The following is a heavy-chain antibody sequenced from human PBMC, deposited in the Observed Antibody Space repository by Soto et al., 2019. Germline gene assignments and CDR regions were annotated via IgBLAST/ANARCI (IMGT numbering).Heavy chain of an antibody. J-gene: IGHJ3*02. CDR2: MNPNSGNT. Sequence: QVQLVQSGAEVKKPGASVKVSCKASGYTFTSYDINWVRQATGQGLEWMGWMNPNSGNTGYAQKFQGRVTMTRNTSRSTAYMELSSLRSEDTAVYYCARGGIAWAWGRNSGDVNAFDIWGQGTMVTVSS. CDR1: GYTFTSYD. CDR3: ARGGIAWAWGRNSGDVNAFDI. V-gene: IGHV1-8*01. D-gene: IGHD6-13*01.